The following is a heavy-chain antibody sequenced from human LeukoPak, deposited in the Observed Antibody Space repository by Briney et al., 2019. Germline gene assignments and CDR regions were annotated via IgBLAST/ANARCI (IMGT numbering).Heavy chain of an antibody. CDR1: GYILSEIS. CDR3: ATAAITMITPDAFDI. Sequence: GASVKVSCKVSGYILSEISMHWVRQAPGKGLEWMGGFDPEDDETIYTQRFQGRVTMTEDTSTDTAYMELSSLRSEDTAVYYCATAAITMITPDAFDIWGQGTMVTVSS. J-gene: IGHJ3*02. V-gene: IGHV1-24*01. CDR2: FDPEDDET. D-gene: IGHD3-22*01.